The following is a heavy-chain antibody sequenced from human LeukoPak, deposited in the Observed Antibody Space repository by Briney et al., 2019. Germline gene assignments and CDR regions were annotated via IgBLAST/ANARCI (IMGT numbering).Heavy chain of an antibody. CDR2: ISSSSSYI. D-gene: IGHD4-17*01. V-gene: IGHV3-21*01. J-gene: IGHJ3*02. CDR3: ARGFYGDYVYRDAFDI. Sequence: ASLRLSCAASGFTFSSYSMNWVRQAPGKGLEWVSSISSSSSYIYYADSVKGRFTISRDNAKNSLYLQMNSLRAEDTAVYYCARGFYGDYVYRDAFDIWGQGTMVTVSS. CDR1: GFTFSSYS.